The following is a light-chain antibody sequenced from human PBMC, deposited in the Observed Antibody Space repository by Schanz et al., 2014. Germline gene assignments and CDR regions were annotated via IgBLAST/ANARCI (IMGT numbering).Light chain of an antibody. J-gene: IGLJ2*01. CDR1: SSNIGSNT. V-gene: IGLV1-44*01. CDR3: QSYDSSLSGVV. Sequence: QSVLTQPPSASGTPGQRVTISCSGISSNIGSNTVNWYQQVPGTAPKLLIFSNSRRPSGVPDRFSGSKSGTSASLAISGLQSDDEADYYCQSYDSSLSGVVFGGGTKLTVL. CDR2: SNS.